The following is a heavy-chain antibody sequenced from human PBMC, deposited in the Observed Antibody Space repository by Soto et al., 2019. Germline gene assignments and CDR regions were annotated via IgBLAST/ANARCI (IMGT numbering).Heavy chain of an antibody. D-gene: IGHD5-18*01. CDR2: ILSDGSNK. Sequence: PGGSLRLSCAGSGFTFSNHYMDWVRQAPGKGLEWVTLILSDGSNKYYADSVKGRFTISRDNSKNTLYLQLNSLRAEDTAMYYCARDSGYNYGHPLAYWGQGTLVTVSS. CDR1: GFTFSNHY. J-gene: IGHJ4*02. CDR3: ARDSGYNYGHPLAY. V-gene: IGHV3-30-3*01.